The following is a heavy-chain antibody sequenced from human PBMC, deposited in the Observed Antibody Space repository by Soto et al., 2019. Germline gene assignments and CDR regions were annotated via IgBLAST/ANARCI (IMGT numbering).Heavy chain of an antibody. D-gene: IGHD1-26*01. CDR3: AKDETRGAFDY. J-gene: IGHJ4*02. CDR1: GFTFSSYG. V-gene: IGHV3-30*18. Sequence: QVQLVESGGGVVQPGRSLRLSCAASGFTFSSYGMHWVRQAPGKGLEWVAVISYDGSNKYYADSVKGRFTISRDNSKNTLYLQMNSLRAEDTAVYYCAKDETRGAFDYWGQGTLVTVSS. CDR2: ISYDGSNK.